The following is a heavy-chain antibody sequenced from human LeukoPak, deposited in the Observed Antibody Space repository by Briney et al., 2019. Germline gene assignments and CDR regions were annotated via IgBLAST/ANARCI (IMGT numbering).Heavy chain of an antibody. Sequence: SETLSLTCTVSGGSISSSSYYWGWIRQPPGKGLEWIGSIYYSGSTYYNPSLKSRVTISVDTSKNQFSLKLSSVTAADTAVYYCARGGDGYTGYWGQGTLVTVSS. CDR1: GGSISSSSYY. J-gene: IGHJ4*02. CDR2: IYYSGST. D-gene: IGHD5-24*01. CDR3: ARGGDGYTGY. V-gene: IGHV4-39*07.